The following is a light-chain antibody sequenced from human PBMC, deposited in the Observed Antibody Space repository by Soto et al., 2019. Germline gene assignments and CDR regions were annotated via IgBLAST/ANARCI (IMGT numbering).Light chain of an antibody. V-gene: IGKV3-11*01. CDR2: DAS. Sequence: EIVLTQSPATLSLSPGERATLSRRASQSVSNYLAWYQQKPGQAPRLLIYDASNRATGIPARFSGSGSGTDFTLTISTLEPEDFAVYYCQQHINRLSFGGGTKVDIK. CDR3: QQHINRLS. J-gene: IGKJ4*01. CDR1: QSVSNY.